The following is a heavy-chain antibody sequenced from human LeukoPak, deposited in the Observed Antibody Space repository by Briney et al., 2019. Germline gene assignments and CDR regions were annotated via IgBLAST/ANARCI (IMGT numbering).Heavy chain of an antibody. V-gene: IGHV3-7*01. J-gene: IGHJ4*02. D-gene: IGHD1-14*01. CDR3: TRDRSRAEDD. CDR2: INQGGSDK. CDR1: GFTFSDYA. Sequence: GGSLRLSCAASGFTFSDYAMTWVRQAPGKGLEWVANINQGGSDKYYVDSVKGRFTISRDNANNLLYLQMNSLRGEDTAVYYCTRDRSRAEDDWGQGTLVTVSS.